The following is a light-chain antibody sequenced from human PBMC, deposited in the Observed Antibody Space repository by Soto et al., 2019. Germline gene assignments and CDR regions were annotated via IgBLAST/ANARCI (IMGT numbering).Light chain of an antibody. Sequence: QSVLTQPPSVSAAPGQKVTISCAGSGSNVGNHYVSWYQQLPGTAPKLLIYDDNKRPSGIPDRFSGSKSATSATLGITGLQIGDEADYYCGAWDDGLSAYVFGPGTKVTVL. V-gene: IGLV1-51*01. J-gene: IGLJ1*01. CDR1: GSNVGNHY. CDR2: DDN. CDR3: GAWDDGLSAYV.